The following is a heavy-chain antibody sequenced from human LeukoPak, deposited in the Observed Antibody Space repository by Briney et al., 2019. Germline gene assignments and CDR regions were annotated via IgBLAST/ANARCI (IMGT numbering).Heavy chain of an antibody. Sequence: PGGSLRLSCATSGFTFSSYWMSWVRQAPGKGLEWVANIKQDGSEKYYVDSVKGRFTTSRDNAKNSLYLQMNSLRAEDTAVYYCARDGWYFDYWGQGTLVTVSP. V-gene: IGHV3-7*03. CDR3: ARDGWYFDY. CDR2: IKQDGSEK. D-gene: IGHD3-10*01. CDR1: GFTFSSYW. J-gene: IGHJ4*02.